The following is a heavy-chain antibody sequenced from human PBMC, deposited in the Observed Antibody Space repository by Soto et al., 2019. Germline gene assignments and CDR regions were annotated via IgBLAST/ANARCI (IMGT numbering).Heavy chain of an antibody. D-gene: IGHD6-19*01. Sequence: EVQLVESGGGLVQPGGSLRLSCAASGFTFSSYEMNWVRLAPGKGLEWVSYISSSGSTIYYADSVKGRFTISRDNAKNSLYLQMNSLRAEDTAVYYCARDSQWLVLFDYWGQGTLVTVSS. CDR1: GFTFSSYE. J-gene: IGHJ4*02. CDR3: ARDSQWLVLFDY. V-gene: IGHV3-48*03. CDR2: ISSSGSTI.